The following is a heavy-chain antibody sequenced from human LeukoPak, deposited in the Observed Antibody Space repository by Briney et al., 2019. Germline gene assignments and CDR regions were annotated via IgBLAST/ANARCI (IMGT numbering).Heavy chain of an antibody. J-gene: IGHJ4*02. CDR3: VSQSYSGSDNYYFHY. CDR2: IRYDGSNK. D-gene: IGHD1-26*01. CDR1: GFTFSSYG. V-gene: IGHV3-30*02. Sequence: GGSLRLSCAASGFTFSSYGMHWVRQAPGKGLEWVAFIRYDGSNKYYADSVKGRFTISRDNSKNTLYLQMKSLRAEDTAVYYCVSQSYSGSDNYYFHYWGQGTLVAVSS.